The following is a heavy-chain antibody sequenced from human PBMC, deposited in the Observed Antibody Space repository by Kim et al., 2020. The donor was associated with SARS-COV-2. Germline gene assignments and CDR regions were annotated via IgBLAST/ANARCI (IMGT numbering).Heavy chain of an antibody. V-gene: IGHV3-15*01. D-gene: IGHD2-21*02. Sequence: KGRFTISRDDSKNTLYLQMNSLKTEDTAVYYCTTGFLACGGDCYHLGVDYWGQGTLVTVSS. J-gene: IGHJ4*02. CDR3: TTGFLACGGDCYHLGVDY.